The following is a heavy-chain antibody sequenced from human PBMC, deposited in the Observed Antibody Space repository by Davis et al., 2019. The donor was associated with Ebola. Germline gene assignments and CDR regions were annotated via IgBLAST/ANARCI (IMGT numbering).Heavy chain of an antibody. D-gene: IGHD3-16*01. J-gene: IGHJ4*02. V-gene: IGHV4-59*11. CDR1: DASISGHY. CDR3: AERGGSV. Sequence: PSETLSLTCSVSDASISGHYWNWFRQPPGKGLEWIGNFLYGGSTYYNPTLESRVTMSMDMSENHFSLRLSSVTAADTAMYYCAERGGSVWGQGTLVTVSS. CDR2: FLYGGST.